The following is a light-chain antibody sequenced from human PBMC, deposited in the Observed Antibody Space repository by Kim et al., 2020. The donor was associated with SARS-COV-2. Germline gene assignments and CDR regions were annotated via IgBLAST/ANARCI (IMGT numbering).Light chain of an antibody. Sequence: ASVGDRVTITCRASQSIYSYLAWYQQKPGNVPKILIYKASTLESGVPSRFSGSESGTEFTLTISSLQSDDFATYYCQQFYTYPITFGQGTRLEIK. CDR2: KAS. CDR3: QQFYTYPIT. V-gene: IGKV1-5*03. CDR1: QSIYSY. J-gene: IGKJ5*01.